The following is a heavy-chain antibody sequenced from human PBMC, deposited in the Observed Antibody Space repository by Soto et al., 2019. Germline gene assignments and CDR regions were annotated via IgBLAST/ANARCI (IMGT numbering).Heavy chain of an antibody. CDR1: GGTFSSYA. CDR2: IIPIFGTA. V-gene: IGHV1-69*12. CDR3: AREGIEMATIPPYYYYGMDV. Sequence: QVQLVQSGAEVKKPGSSVKVSCKASGGTFSSYAISWVRQAPGQGLEWMGGIIPIFGTANYAQKFQGRVTITADESTSTAYMGRSSLRSEDTAVYYCAREGIEMATIPPYYYYGMDVWGQGTTVTVSS. J-gene: IGHJ6*02. D-gene: IGHD5-12*01.